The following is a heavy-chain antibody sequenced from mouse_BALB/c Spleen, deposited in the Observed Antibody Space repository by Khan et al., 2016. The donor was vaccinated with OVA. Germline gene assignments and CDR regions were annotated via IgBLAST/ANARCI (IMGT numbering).Heavy chain of an antibody. CDR1: GFSLSRYN. J-gene: IGHJ4*01. CDR3: ARAYYRYDGYYAMDY. D-gene: IGHD2-14*01. CDR2: IWGGGGT. Sequence: QVRLQQSGPGLVAPSQSLSITCTVSGFSLSRYNIHWVCQPPGKGLEWLGMIWGGGGTDYNSTLKSRLSISKDNSKSQVFLKMNSLQTDDSAMYYCARAYYRYDGYYAMDYWGQGTSVTVSS. V-gene: IGHV2-6-4*01.